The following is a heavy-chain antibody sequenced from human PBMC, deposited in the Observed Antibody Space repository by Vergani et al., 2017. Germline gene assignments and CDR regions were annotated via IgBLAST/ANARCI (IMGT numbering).Heavy chain of an antibody. J-gene: IGHJ5*02. D-gene: IGHD6-19*01. CDR3: ARLSVADNWFDP. CDR1: GYSISSGYY. Sequence: QVQLQESGPGLVKPSETLSLTCAVSGYSISSGYYWGWIWQPPGKGLEWIGSIYHSGSTYYNPSLKSRVTISVDTSKNQFSLKLSSVTAADTAVYYCARLSVADNWFDPWGQGTLVTVSS. CDR2: IYHSGST. V-gene: IGHV4-38-2*01.